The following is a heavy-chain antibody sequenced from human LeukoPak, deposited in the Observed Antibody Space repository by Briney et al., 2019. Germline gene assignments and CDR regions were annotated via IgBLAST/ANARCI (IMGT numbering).Heavy chain of an antibody. CDR3: ARVMGSYATDY. J-gene: IGHJ4*02. D-gene: IGHD1-26*01. CDR1: GFTFSDYY. Sequence: GGSLRLSCAASGFTFSDYYMSWIRQAPGKGLEWVSYISSSGNTIYYADSVKGRFTMSRDNAKNLLYLQMNSLRAEDMAMYYCARVMGSYATDYWGQGTLVTVSS. V-gene: IGHV3-11*04. CDR2: ISSSGNTI.